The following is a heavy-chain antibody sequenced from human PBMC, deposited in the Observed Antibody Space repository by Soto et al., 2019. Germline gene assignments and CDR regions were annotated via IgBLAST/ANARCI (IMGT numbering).Heavy chain of an antibody. Sequence: NPSETLSLTCTVSGDSISSYYWSWLRQPPGKGLEWIGYIYKTGSTNYNPSLESRVSISLDTSNSRFSLKMNSVTATDTAVYYCATNEGRDGYSFDYWGQGTLVTVSS. D-gene: IGHD5-12*01. CDR1: GDSISSYY. CDR2: IYKTGST. J-gene: IGHJ4*02. CDR3: ATNEGRDGYSFDY. V-gene: IGHV4-59*01.